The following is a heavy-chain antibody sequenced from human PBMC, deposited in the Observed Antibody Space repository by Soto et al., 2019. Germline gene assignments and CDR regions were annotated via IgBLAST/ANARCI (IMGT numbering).Heavy chain of an antibody. V-gene: IGHV4-59*01. D-gene: IGHD3-3*01. CDR1: GGSISSYY. CDR2: IYYSGST. J-gene: IGHJ4*02. CDR3: ARVPSDFWSGYYSRYFDY. Sequence: QVQLQESGPGLVKPSETLSLTCTVSGGSISSYYWSWIRQPPGKGLEWIGYIYYSGSTNYNPSLKSRVTISVDTSKNQFSLKLSSVTAADTAVYYCARVPSDFWSGYYSRYFDYWGQGTLVTVSS.